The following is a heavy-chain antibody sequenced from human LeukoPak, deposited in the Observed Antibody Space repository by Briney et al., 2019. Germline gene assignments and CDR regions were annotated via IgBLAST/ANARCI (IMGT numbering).Heavy chain of an antibody. Sequence: PSETLSLTCTVSGGSISSSSYYWGWIRQPPGKGLEWIGSIYYSGSTYYNPSLKSRVTISVDTSKNQFSLKLSSVTAADTAVYYCASGTTNDSSGYRDYWGQGTLVTVSS. CDR1: GGSISSSSYY. D-gene: IGHD3-22*01. CDR3: ASGTTNDSSGYRDY. CDR2: IYYSGST. V-gene: IGHV4-39*07. J-gene: IGHJ4*02.